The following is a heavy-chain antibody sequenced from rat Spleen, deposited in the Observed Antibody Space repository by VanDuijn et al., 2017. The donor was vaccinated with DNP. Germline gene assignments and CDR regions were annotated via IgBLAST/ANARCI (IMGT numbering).Heavy chain of an antibody. Sequence: EVQVLESGGGLVQPGNSLKLSCAASGFTFSSYGMAWVRQAPKKGLEWVAAISPSGSRTYYPDSVKGRFTISRDNAENTVYLQMNSLRSEDTATYYCAKDLSYIWDYAMDAWGQGTSVTVSS. J-gene: IGHJ4*01. CDR1: GFTFSSYG. CDR3: AKDLSYIWDYAMDA. D-gene: IGHD1-2*01. CDR2: ISPSGSRT. V-gene: IGHV5-19*01.